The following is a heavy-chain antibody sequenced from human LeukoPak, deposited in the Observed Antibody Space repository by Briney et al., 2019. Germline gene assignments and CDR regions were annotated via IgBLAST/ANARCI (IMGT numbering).Heavy chain of an antibody. CDR3: ARVPLRFLEWARKRPNWFDP. D-gene: IGHD3-3*01. CDR2: ISSSSSYI. J-gene: IGHJ5*02. Sequence: GGSLRLSCAASGFTFSSYSMNWVRQAPGKGLEWVSSISSSSSYIYYADSVKGRFTISRDNARNSLFLQMNSLRAEDTAVYYCARVPLRFLEWARKRPNWFDPWGQGTLVTVSS. V-gene: IGHV3-21*04. CDR1: GFTFSSYS.